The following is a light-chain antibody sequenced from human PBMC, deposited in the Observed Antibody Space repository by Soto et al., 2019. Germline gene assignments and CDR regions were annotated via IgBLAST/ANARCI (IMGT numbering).Light chain of an antibody. Sequence: EIVLTQSPATLSLSPGDRATLSCRASQSVGSYLGWYQQRPGQAPRLLIYDASNRATGIPARFSGSGSGTDFTLTISSLEPEEFAVYYGQQRSDWPSPFGGGTKVEIK. CDR3: QQRSDWPSP. CDR2: DAS. V-gene: IGKV3-11*01. CDR1: QSVGSY. J-gene: IGKJ4*01.